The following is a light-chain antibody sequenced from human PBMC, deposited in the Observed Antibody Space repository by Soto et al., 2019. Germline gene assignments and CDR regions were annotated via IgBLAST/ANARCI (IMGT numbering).Light chain of an antibody. CDR2: SAS. V-gene: IGKV1-39*01. J-gene: IGKJ4*01. CDR3: QQNFNPFFT. CDR1: ETITDF. Sequence: DIQMTQSPPSLSASVGDRVTITCRASETITDFLNWYQLKPGKAPNLLIYSASNLQPGVPSRFSGSGYGTEFALTLSGRQLEDAAFYYCQQNFNPFFTFCGEGKGE.